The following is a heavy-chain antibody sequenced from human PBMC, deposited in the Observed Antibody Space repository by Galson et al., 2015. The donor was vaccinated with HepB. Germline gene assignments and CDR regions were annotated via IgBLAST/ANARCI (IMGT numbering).Heavy chain of an antibody. D-gene: IGHD3-10*01. CDR3: ARSPRGFGELLNIDY. J-gene: IGHJ4*02. CDR2: ISSSSSYI. CDR1: GFTFSSYS. Sequence: SLRLSCAASGFTFSSYSMNWVRQAPGKGLEWVSSISSSSSYIYYADSVKGRFTISRDNAKNSLYLQMNSLRAEDTAVYYCARSPRGFGELLNIDYWGQGTLVTVSS. V-gene: IGHV3-21*01.